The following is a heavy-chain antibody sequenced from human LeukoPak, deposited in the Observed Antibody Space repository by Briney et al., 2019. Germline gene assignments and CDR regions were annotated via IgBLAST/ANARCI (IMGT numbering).Heavy chain of an antibody. CDR1: GGTFSSYA. CDR3: ARAGGSYYYYMDV. J-gene: IGHJ6*03. CDR2: IIPIFGTA. V-gene: IGHV1-69*05. Sequence: ASVKVSCKACGGTFSSYAISWVRQAPGQGLEWMGRIIPIFGTANYAQKFQGRVTITTDESTSTAYMELSSLRSEDTAVYYCARAGGSYYYYMDVWGEGTTVTVSS.